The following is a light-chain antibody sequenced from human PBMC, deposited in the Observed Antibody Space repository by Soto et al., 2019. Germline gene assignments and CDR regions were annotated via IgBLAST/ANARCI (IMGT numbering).Light chain of an antibody. V-gene: IGKV3-20*01. CDR3: QQYGSSPPRLT. CDR1: QGVSSSY. CDR2: GAS. J-gene: IGKJ4*01. Sequence: EIVLTQSPGTLSLSPGERATLSCRASQGVSSSYLAWYQKKPGQAPSLLIYGASSRATGIPDRFSGSGSGTDVTLTISRMEPEDVAVYYCQQYGSSPPRLTFGGGTKVEIK.